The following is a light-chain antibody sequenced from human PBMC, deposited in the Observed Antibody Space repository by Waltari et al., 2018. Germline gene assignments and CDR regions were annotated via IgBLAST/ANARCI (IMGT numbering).Light chain of an antibody. CDR1: QSVLSSANNKND. J-gene: IGKJ2*01. CDR3: QQYYTTPYT. V-gene: IGKV4-1*01. CDR2: WAS. Sequence: DIVMTQSPDSLARSLGERATINCQSSQSVLSSANNKNDLAWYQQKPGQPPNLLIYWASTRESGVPDRFSGSGSGTDFTLTISSLQAEDVAVYYCQQYYTTPYTFGQGTKLEIK.